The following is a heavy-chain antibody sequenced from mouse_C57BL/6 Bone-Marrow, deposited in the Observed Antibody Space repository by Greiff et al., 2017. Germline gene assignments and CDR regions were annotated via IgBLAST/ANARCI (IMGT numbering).Heavy chain of an antibody. J-gene: IGHJ4*01. Sequence: VQLQQSGAELVRPGTSVKMSCKASGYTFTNYWIGWAKQRPGHGLEWIGDIYPGGGYTNYNEKFKGKATLTADKSSSTAYMQLSRLTSEDSAIYYCARKPLPYYYAMDYWGQGTSVTVSS. V-gene: IGHV1-63*01. CDR3: ARKPLPYYYAMDY. CDR1: GYTFTNYW. D-gene: IGHD2-10*01. CDR2: IYPGGGYT.